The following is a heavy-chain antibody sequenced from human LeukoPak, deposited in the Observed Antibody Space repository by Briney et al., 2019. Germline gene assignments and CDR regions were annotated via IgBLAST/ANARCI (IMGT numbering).Heavy chain of an antibody. J-gene: IGHJ4*01. CDR3: ARDVNWNYCDY. CDR1: GFTLSSYS. D-gene: IGHD1-20*01. CDR2: ISTSSSYI. V-gene: IGHV3-21*01. Sequence: SGGSLRLSCAASGFTLSSYSMNWVRQAPGKGLEWVSFISTSSSYIYYADPVKGRFTISRDNAKNSLNLQMNSLRAEDTAVYYCARDVNWNYCDYWGHGTLVTVSS.